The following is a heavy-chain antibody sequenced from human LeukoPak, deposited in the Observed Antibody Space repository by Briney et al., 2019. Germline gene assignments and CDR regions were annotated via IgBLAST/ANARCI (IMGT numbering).Heavy chain of an antibody. V-gene: IGHV4-39*01. CDR1: GGSISSIDYY. Sequence: SETLSLTCTVSGGSISSIDYYWGWIRQPPGKGLEWIGSIYYSGSTNYNSSLKTRVTISVDTSKNQFSLRLTSVTAAGTAVYYCARRGTPVIRTVGGMDVWGKGTTVIVSS. CDR2: IYYSGST. J-gene: IGHJ6*03. D-gene: IGHD1-26*01. CDR3: ARRGTPVIRTVGGMDV.